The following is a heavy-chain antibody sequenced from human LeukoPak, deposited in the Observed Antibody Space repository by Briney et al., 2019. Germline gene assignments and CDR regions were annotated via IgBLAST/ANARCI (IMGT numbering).Heavy chain of an antibody. CDR2: ISWNSGSI. CDR1: GFTFDDCA. J-gene: IGHJ4*02. D-gene: IGHD2-21*02. CDR3: AKDMSAYCGGDCPPDY. V-gene: IGHV3-9*01. Sequence: PGRSLRLSCAASGFTFDDCAMHWVRQAPGKGLEWVSGISWNSGSIGYADSVKGRFTISRDNAKNSLYLQMNSLRAEDTALYYCAKDMSAYCGGDCPPDYWGQGTLVTVSS.